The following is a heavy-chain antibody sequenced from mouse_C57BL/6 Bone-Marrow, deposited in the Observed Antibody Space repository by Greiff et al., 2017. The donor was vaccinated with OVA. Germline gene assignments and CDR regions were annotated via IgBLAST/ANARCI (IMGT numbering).Heavy chain of an antibody. CDR1: GFNIKDDY. Sequence: EVQLQQSGAELVRPGASVKLSCTASGFNIKDDYMHWVKQRPEQGLEWIGWIDPENGATEYASKFQGKATITSDTSSNTAYLQLNSLTSEDTAVYYCTPLDYGGGYFDYWGQGTTLTVSS. V-gene: IGHV14-4*01. D-gene: IGHD2-4*01. J-gene: IGHJ2*01. CDR3: TPLDYGGGYFDY. CDR2: IDPENGAT.